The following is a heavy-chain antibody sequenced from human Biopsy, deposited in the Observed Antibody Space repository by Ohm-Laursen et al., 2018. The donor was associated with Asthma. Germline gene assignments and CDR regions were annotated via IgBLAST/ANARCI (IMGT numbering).Heavy chain of an antibody. D-gene: IGHD2-2*01. Sequence: ASVKVSCKSLGGTFNTYVIGWVRRAPGQGLEWMGGINSVFGTTTYPQKFQDRVTITADDSKSTVYMELSSLRSEDTAVYYCARKAGSCISRTCYSLDFWGQGTLVTVSS. CDR1: GGTFNTYV. CDR3: ARKAGSCISRTCYSLDF. V-gene: IGHV1-69*13. CDR2: INSVFGTT. J-gene: IGHJ4*02.